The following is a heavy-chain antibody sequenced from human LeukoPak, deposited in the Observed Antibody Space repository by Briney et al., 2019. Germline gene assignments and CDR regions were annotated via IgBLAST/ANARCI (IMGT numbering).Heavy chain of an antibody. Sequence: SETLSLTCTVSGDSNSSSRSYWGWIRQPPGKGLEWIGEINHSGSTNYNPSLKSRVTISVDTSKNQFSLKLSSVTAADTAVYYCARKRSSGWYSEFDYWGQGTLVTVSS. CDR3: ARKRSSGWYSEFDY. V-gene: IGHV4-39*07. CDR1: GDSNSSSRSY. D-gene: IGHD6-19*01. CDR2: INHSGST. J-gene: IGHJ4*02.